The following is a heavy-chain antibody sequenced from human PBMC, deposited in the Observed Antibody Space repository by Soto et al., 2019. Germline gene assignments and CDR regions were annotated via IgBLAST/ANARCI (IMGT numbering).Heavy chain of an antibody. CDR3: ARCVCGSHRLDY. D-gene: IGHD3-16*02. CDR1: GYTFTSYS. CDR2: INPSGSGT. J-gene: IGHJ4*02. V-gene: IGHV1-46*03. Sequence: GASVKVSCKASGYTFTSYSMHWVRQAPGQGLEWMGIINPSGSGTTYAQKFQGRVTMTRDTSTSTVYMELSSLRSEDTAVYFCARCVCGSHRLDYWCQGALVTDSS.